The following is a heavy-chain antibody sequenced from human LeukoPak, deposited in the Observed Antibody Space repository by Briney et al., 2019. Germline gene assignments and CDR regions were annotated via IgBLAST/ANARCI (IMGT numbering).Heavy chain of an antibody. V-gene: IGHV3-23*01. Sequence: GGSLRLSCAASGFPFTSYAMTWVRQAPGKGLEWVSAISGSGVTTYFADSVKGRFTISRDNSKNTLYLQMNSLRAEDTAVYYCAKNVREADWYYYYMDVWGKGTTLTVSS. CDR2: ISGSGVTT. D-gene: IGHD3-9*01. CDR1: GFPFTSYA. J-gene: IGHJ6*03. CDR3: AKNVREADWYYYYMDV.